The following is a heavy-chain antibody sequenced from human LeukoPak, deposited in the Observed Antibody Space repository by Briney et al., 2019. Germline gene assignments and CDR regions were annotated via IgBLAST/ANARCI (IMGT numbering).Heavy chain of an antibody. Sequence: PGGSLRLSCAASGFTFDDYGMSWVRQAPGKGLEWVSGINWNGGSTGYADSVKGRFTISRDNAKNSLYLQMNSLRVEDTALYYCASSSGDTYYYYMDVWGKGTTVTVSS. CDR2: INWNGGST. J-gene: IGHJ6*03. CDR1: GFTFDDYG. D-gene: IGHD6-25*01. CDR3: ASSSGDTYYYYMDV. V-gene: IGHV3-20*04.